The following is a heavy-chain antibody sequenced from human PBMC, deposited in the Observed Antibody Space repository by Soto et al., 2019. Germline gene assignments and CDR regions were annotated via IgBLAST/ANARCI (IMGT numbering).Heavy chain of an antibody. Sequence: QVQLVESGGGVVQPGRSLRLSCAASGFTFSSYAMHWVRQAPGKGLEWVAVISYDGSNKYYADSVKGRFTISRDNSKNTLYLQMNSLRAEDTAVYYCARDVSRNTFYYWGQGTLVTVSS. J-gene: IGHJ4*02. CDR2: ISYDGSNK. CDR3: ARDVSRNTFYY. V-gene: IGHV3-30-3*01. CDR1: GFTFSSYA.